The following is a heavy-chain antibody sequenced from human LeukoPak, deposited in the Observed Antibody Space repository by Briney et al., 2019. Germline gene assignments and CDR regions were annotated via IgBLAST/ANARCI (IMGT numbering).Heavy chain of an antibody. V-gene: IGHV1-2*02. CDR1: GYTFSGFY. D-gene: IGHD3-22*01. CDR3: ARDAHYYDSSGYYPPKY. J-gene: IGHJ4*02. Sequence: GASVKVSCKASGYTFSGFYIHWVRQAPGQGLEWMGWINPNSGGTNYAQKFQGRVTMTRDTSISTAYMELSRLRSDDTAVYYCARDAHYYDSSGYYPPKYWGQGTLVTVSS. CDR2: INPNSGGT.